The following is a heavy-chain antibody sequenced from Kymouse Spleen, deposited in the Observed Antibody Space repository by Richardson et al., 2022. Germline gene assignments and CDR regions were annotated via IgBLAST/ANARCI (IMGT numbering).Heavy chain of an antibody. D-gene: IGHD6-6*01. CDR2: INHSGST. CDR1: GGSFSGYY. CDR3: ARIAARPGYYFDY. Sequence: QVQLQQWGAGLLKPSETLSLTCAVYGGSFSGYYWSWIRQPPGKGLEWIGEINHSGSTNYNPSLKSRVTISVDTSKNQFSLKLSSVTAADTAVYYCARIAARPGYYFDYWGQGTLVTVSS. J-gene: IGHJ4*02. V-gene: IGHV4-34*01.